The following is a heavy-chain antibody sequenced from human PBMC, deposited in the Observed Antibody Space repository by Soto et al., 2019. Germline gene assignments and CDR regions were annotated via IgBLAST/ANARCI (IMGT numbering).Heavy chain of an antibody. J-gene: IGHJ3*02. D-gene: IGHD6-19*01. V-gene: IGHV3-48*01. Sequence: GGSLRLSCAASGFTFSSYSMNWVRQAPGKGLEWVSYISSSSSTIYYADSVKGRFTISRDNAKNSLYLQMNSLRAEDTAVYYCARGRSSGWYVVAFDIWGQGTMVTVSS. CDR1: GFTFSSYS. CDR3: ARGRSSGWYVVAFDI. CDR2: ISSSSSTI.